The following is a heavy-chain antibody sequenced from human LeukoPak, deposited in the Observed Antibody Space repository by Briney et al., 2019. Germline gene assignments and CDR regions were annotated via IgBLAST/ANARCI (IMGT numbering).Heavy chain of an antibody. CDR2: IKEDGTAT. Sequence: GGSLRLSCAASEFSFSTSWMAWVRQAPGKGLEWVGNIKEDGTATNYVVSVRGRFTISRDNAKNSLYLQMNSLRGEDTAVYYCTRDSAYNAFDIWGQGTMVTVSS. CDR3: TRDSAYNAFDI. V-gene: IGHV3-7*01. J-gene: IGHJ3*02. D-gene: IGHD5-12*01. CDR1: EFSFSTSW.